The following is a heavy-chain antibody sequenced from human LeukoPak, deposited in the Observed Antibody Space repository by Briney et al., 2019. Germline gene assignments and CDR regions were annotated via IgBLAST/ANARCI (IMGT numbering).Heavy chain of an antibody. J-gene: IGHJ3*02. CDR2: ISSSSSYI. V-gene: IGHV3-21*01. CDR1: GFTFSSYS. CDR3: ARLGGDAFDI. Sequence: GGSLRLSCAASGFTFSSYSMNWVRQAPGKGLEWVSSISSSSSYIYYADSVEGRFTISRDNAKNSLYLQMNSLRAEDTGVYYCARLGGDAFDIWGQGTMVTVSS. D-gene: IGHD3-10*01.